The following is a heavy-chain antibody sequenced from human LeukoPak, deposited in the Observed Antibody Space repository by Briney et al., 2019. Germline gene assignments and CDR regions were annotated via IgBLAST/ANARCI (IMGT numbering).Heavy chain of an antibody. J-gene: IGHJ3*02. CDR3: AGTMMLISEAAFDI. CDR2: INHSDNT. D-gene: IGHD3-22*01. CDR1: NGSFSGYY. Sequence: SETLSLTCAVYNGSFSGYYWSWVHQPPGKGLEWIGEINHSDNTNYNPSLKSRVTISVDTSKKQFSLKLSSVTAADTAVYYCAGTMMLISEAAFDIWGQGTMVTVSS. V-gene: IGHV4-34*01.